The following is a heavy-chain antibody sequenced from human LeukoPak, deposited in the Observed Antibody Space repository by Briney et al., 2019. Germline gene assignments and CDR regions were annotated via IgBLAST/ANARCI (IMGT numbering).Heavy chain of an antibody. D-gene: IGHD6-19*01. Sequence: GGSLRLSCAASGFTFSDYYMSWIRQAPGKGLEWVSYISSSGSTIYYADSVKGRFTISRDNAKNSLYLQMNSLRAEDTAVYYCARDRRSGWYSYDAFDIWGQGTMVTVSS. CDR1: GFTFSDYY. CDR3: ARDRRSGWYSYDAFDI. V-gene: IGHV3-11*04. CDR2: ISSSGSTI. J-gene: IGHJ3*02.